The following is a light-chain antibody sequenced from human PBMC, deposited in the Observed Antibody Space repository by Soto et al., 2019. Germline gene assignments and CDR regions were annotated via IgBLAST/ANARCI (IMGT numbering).Light chain of an antibody. V-gene: IGLV2-14*01. CDR2: DVG. J-gene: IGLJ1*01. CDR1: XSDIGGYNF. Sequence: QSALTQPASVSGSPGQSITIACTGXXSDIGGYNFVSWYQQHPGKAPKLLIYDVGNRPSGVSNRFSGSKSGNTASLTISGLQAEDEAHYYCNSYRTVSTYVFGTGTKVTVL. CDR3: NSYRTVSTYV.